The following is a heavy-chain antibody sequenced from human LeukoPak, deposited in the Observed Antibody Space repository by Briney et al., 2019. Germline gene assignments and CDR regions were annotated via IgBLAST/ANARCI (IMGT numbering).Heavy chain of an antibody. CDR2: ISAYNGNT. CDR3: AVTTFENWFDH. CDR1: GYTFTSYG. J-gene: IGHJ5*02. V-gene: IGHV1-18*01. D-gene: IGHD3-10*02. Sequence: ASVKVSCKASGYTFTSYGISWLRQAPGQGLEWMGWISAYNGNTNYAQKLQGRVTMTTDTSTSTAYMELRSLRSDDTAVYYCAVTTFENWFDHWGQGTLVAVSS.